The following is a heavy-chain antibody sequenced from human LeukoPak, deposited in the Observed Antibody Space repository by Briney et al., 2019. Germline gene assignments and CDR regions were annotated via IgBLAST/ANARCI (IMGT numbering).Heavy chain of an antibody. V-gene: IGHV4-34*01. CDR1: GGSFSGYY. CDR2: INHSGST. Sequence: SETLSLTCAVYGGSFSGYYWSWIRQPPGRGLEWIGEINHSGSTNYNPSLKSRVTISVDTSKNQFSLKLSSVTAADTAVYYCAEAHSGSYAPFDYWGQGTLVTVSS. J-gene: IGHJ4*02. CDR3: AEAHSGSYAPFDY. D-gene: IGHD1-26*01.